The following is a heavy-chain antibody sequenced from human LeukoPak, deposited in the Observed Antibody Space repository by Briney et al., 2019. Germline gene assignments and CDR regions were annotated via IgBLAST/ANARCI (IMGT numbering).Heavy chain of an antibody. D-gene: IGHD5-12*01. CDR3: ANGIVATTLFDY. J-gene: IGHJ4*02. CDR1: GFTFSSYG. V-gene: IGHV3-30*18. Sequence: PGRSLRLSCAASGFTFSSYGMHWVRQAPGKGLEWVAVISYDGSNKYYADSVKGRFTISRDNSKNTLYLQMNSLRAEDTAVYYCANGIVATTLFDYWGQGTLSPSPQ. CDR2: ISYDGSNK.